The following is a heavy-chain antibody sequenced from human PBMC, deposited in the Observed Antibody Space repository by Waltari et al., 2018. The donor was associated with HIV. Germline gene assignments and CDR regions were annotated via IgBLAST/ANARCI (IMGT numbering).Heavy chain of an antibody. CDR3: VRQFGDQ. CDR1: GNSFTTYW. V-gene: IGHV5-51*01. Sequence: EVQLVQSGAEVKKSGESLKISCPGSGNSFTTYWLGWVRQMPGKGLDWMGIVYPADSDTRYIPSFQGQVTISADKSISTAYLQWSSLKASDSAIYYCVRQFGDQWGQGSLVTVSS. D-gene: IGHD3-16*01. CDR2: VYPADSDT. J-gene: IGHJ4*02.